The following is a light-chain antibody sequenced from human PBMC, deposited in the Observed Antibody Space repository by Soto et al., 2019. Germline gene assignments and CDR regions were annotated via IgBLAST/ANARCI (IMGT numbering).Light chain of an antibody. J-gene: IGLJ2*01. Sequence: QSVLTQPASVSGSPGQSITISCTGTSSDVGGYNYVSWYQQHPGKAPKFMIYEVSNRPSGVSNRFSGSKSGNTASLTISGLQAEDEADYYCSSYTSSTNLVFGGGTKLTVL. CDR2: EVS. CDR3: SSYTSSTNLV. CDR1: SSDVGGYNY. V-gene: IGLV2-14*01.